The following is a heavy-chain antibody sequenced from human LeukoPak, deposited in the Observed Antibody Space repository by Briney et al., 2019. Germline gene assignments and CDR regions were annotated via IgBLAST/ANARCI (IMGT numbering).Heavy chain of an antibody. J-gene: IGHJ4*02. CDR3: AREAAAGTFYFDY. CDR1: GVSISNYY. D-gene: IGHD6-13*01. Sequence: KPSETLSLTCIVSGVSISNYYWSWIRQPAGKGLEWIERIYTSGSTNYNPSLKSRVTMSVDTSKNQFSLKLSSVTAADTAVYYCAREAAAGTFYFDYWGQGTLVTVSS. V-gene: IGHV4-4*07. CDR2: IYTSGST.